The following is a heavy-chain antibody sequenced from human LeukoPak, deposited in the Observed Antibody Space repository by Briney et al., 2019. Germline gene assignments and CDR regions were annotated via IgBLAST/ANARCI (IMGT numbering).Heavy chain of an antibody. Sequence: SETLSLTCTVSGGSFSSYYWSWIRQPPGQGLEWIGYIYYSGSTYYNPSLKSRVTISLDTSKNQFSLKLSSVTAADTAVYYCARAGKSYDTGYYFDYWGQGTLVTVSS. V-gene: IGHV4-59*08. D-gene: IGHD3-22*01. CDR1: GGSFSSYY. CDR2: IYYSGST. J-gene: IGHJ4*02. CDR3: ARAGKSYDTGYYFDY.